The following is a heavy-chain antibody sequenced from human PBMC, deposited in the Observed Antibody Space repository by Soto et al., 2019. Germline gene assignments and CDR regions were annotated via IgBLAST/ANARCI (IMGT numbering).Heavy chain of an antibody. V-gene: IGHV5-10-1*01. CDR1: GYTFTTYW. J-gene: IGHJ4*02. D-gene: IGHD2-21*02. CDR3: ACPRQDYGDRAYHY. CDR2: IDPSDSYT. Sequence: PGESLKISCQGSGYTFTTYWITWVRQMPGRGLEWMGRIDPSDSYTNYSPSFQGHVTISADKSTNTAYLEWRSLKASDSAIYYCACPRQDYGDRAYHYWGQGTLVTVFS.